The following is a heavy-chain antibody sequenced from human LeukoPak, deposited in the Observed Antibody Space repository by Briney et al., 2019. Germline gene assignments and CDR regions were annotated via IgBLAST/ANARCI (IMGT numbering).Heavy chain of an antibody. CDR3: ARDHNYAFDN. CDR1: GFPFSDYS. J-gene: IGHJ4*02. V-gene: IGHV3-48*04. CDR2: IGISSGNT. D-gene: IGHD1-1*01. Sequence: GGSLRLSCTASGFPFSDYSMNWVRQAPGKGLEWISYIGISSGNTKYADSVRGRFTISADNAKSSLYLQMNSLRVEDTAVYCCARDHNYAFDNWGQGTLVSVSS.